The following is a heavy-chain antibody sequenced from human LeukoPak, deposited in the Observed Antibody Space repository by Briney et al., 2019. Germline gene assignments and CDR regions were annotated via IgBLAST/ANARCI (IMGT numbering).Heavy chain of an antibody. V-gene: IGHV1-69*04. J-gene: IGHJ6*02. CDR2: IIPILGIA. CDR1: GGTFSGYA. D-gene: IGHD3/OR15-3a*01. Sequence: PVASVKVSCKASGGTFSGYAISWVRQAPGQGLEWMGRIIPILGIANYAQKFQGRVTITADKSTSTAYMELSSLRSEDTAVYYCARDLIYSATSMDVWGQGTTVTVSS. CDR3: ARDLIYSATSMDV.